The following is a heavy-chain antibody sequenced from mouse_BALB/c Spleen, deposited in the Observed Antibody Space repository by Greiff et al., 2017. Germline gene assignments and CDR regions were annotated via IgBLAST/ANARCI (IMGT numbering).Heavy chain of an antibody. CDR1: GFDFSRYW. CDR2: INPDSSTI. J-gene: IGHJ4*01. CDR3: ARPDYGSSYKRGYYAMDY. D-gene: IGHD1-1*01. Sequence: EVKLMESGGGLVQPGGSLKLSCAASGFDFSRYWMSWVRQAPGKGLEWIGEINPDSSTINYTPSLKDKFIISRDNAKNTLYLQMSKVRSEDTALYYCARPDYGSSYKRGYYAMDYWGQGTSVTVSS. V-gene: IGHV4-1*02.